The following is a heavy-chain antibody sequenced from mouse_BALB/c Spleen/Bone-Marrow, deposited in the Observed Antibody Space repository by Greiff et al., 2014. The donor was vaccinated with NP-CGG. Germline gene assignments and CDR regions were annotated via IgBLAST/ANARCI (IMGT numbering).Heavy chain of an antibody. CDR1: GFNIKDTY. CDR3: ARWEYYAMDY. D-gene: IGHD4-1*01. Sequence: VQLQQSGAELVKPGASVKLSCTASGFNIKDTYMHWVKQRPEQGLEWIGRIDPANGNTQYDPKFQGKATLTADTSSNTAYLQLSSRTSEDTAVYYCARWEYYAMDYWGQGTSVTVSS. CDR2: IDPANGNT. J-gene: IGHJ4*01. V-gene: IGHV14-3*02.